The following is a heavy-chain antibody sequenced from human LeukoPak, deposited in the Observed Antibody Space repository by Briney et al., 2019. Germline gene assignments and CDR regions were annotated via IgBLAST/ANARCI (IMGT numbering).Heavy chain of an antibody. CDR3: AGDVLLWFGELFEGNYFDY. CDR2: IYTSGST. D-gene: IGHD3-10*01. Sequence: PSETLSLTCTVSGGSISSYYWSWIRQPAGKGLEWIGRIYTSGSTNYNPSLKSRVTMSVDTSKNQFSLKLSSVTAADTAVYYCAGDVLLWFGELFEGNYFDYWGQGTLVTVSS. J-gene: IGHJ4*02. CDR1: GGSISSYY. V-gene: IGHV4-4*07.